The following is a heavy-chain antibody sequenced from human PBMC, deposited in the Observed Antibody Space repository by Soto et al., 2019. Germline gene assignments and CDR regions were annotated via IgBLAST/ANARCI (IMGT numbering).Heavy chain of an antibody. J-gene: IGHJ4*02. CDR2: VSASGLNT. CDR1: GFTFSTYA. D-gene: IGHD5-18*01. Sequence: EVQLLESGGKLVQPGGSLTLSFAASGFTFSTYAMAWVRQAPGKGLEWVSGVSASGLNTDYADPVKGRFYISGDNSKNTVSLHMNSLRAEDTVLYYCAKERPRRTSGYFVDYWGQGTPVTVSS. CDR3: AKERPRRTSGYFVDY. V-gene: IGHV3-23*01.